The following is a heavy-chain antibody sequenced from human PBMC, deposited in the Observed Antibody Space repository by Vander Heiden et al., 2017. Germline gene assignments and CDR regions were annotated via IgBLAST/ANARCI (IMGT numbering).Heavy chain of an antibody. CDR2: ISSSSSTI. J-gene: IGHJ5*02. CDR3: ARARNYRFDP. Sequence: EVQLVESGGGLVQPGGSLRLSCAAPGSTFSSYSMNWVRQAPGKGLEWVSYISSSSSTIYYADSVKGRFTISRDNAKNSLYLQMNSLRDEDTAVYYCARARNYRFDPWGQGTLVTVSS. V-gene: IGHV3-48*02. CDR1: GSTFSSYS. D-gene: IGHD1-7*01.